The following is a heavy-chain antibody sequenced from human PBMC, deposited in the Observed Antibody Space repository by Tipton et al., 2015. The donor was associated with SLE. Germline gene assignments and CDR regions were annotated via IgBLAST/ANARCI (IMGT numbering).Heavy chain of an antibody. J-gene: IGHJ3*02. CDR2: IFYSGST. CDR3: ARVVYSFSDAFDI. CDR1: GDSISSSPYF. Sequence: TLSLTCTVSGDSISSSPYFWGWIRQPPGKGLEWIGNIFYSGSTNYNPSLKSRVTISVDPSKNQFSLRLTSLTAADTAVYYCARVVYSFSDAFDIWGQGTLVTVSS. D-gene: IGHD6-13*01. V-gene: IGHV4-39*07.